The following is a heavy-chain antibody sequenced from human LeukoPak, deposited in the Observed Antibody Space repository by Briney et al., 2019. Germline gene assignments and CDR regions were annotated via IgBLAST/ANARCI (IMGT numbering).Heavy chain of an antibody. J-gene: IGHJ4*02. CDR2: IIPILGIA. CDR1: GGTFSSYA. D-gene: IGHD3-22*01. CDR3: ARDPASSVIGNY. Sequence: SVKVSCKASGGTFSSYAISWVRQAPGQELEWMGRIIPILGIANYAQKFQGRVTITADKSTSTAYMELSSLRSEDTAVYYCARDPASSVIGNYWGQGTLVTVSS. V-gene: IGHV1-69*04.